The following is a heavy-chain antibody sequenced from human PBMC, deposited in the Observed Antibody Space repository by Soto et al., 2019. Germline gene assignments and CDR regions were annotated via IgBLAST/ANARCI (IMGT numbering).Heavy chain of an antibody. CDR2: MNPNTGNS. V-gene: IGHV1-8*01. Sequence: AXSVKVSCTYSGSAFTSYDVYLVRQATGQGLEWMGWMNPNTGNSGYSQKFQVRATMTSDTSISTAHMELSSLRSEDTAVYYCARRAETNGWNGFGADKYYFDFWGQGTLVTVSS. J-gene: IGHJ4*02. CDR1: GSAFTSYD. CDR3: ARRAETNGWNGFGADKYYFDF. D-gene: IGHD1-1*01.